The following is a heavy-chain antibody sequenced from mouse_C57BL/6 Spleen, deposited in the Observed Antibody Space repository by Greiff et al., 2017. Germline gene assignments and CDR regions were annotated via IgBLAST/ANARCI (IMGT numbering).Heavy chain of an antibody. D-gene: IGHD2-5*01. CDR2: IDPSDSYT. Sequence: VQLQQPGAELVRPGTSVKLSCKASGYTFTSYWMHWVKQRPGQGLEWIGVIDPSDSYTNYNQKFKGKATLTVDTSSSTAYMQLSSLTSEDSAVYYCARSYYSNGYFDYWGQGTTLTVSS. CDR1: GYTFTSYW. CDR3: ARSYYSNGYFDY. V-gene: IGHV1-59*01. J-gene: IGHJ2*01.